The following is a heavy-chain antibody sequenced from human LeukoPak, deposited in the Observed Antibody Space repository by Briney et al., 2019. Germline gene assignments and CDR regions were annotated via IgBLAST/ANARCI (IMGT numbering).Heavy chain of an antibody. CDR1: GGSISSYY. D-gene: IGHD3-9*01. J-gene: IGHJ6*02. CDR3: ARGLDALRYFDWLFERHSMDV. Sequence: PSETLSLTCTVSGGSISSYYWSWIRQPPGKGLEWIGYIYYSGTTNYNPSLKSRVTISVDTSKNQFSLKLSSVTAADTAVYYCARGLDALRYFDWLFERHSMDVWGQGTTVTVSS. V-gene: IGHV4-59*01. CDR2: IYYSGTT.